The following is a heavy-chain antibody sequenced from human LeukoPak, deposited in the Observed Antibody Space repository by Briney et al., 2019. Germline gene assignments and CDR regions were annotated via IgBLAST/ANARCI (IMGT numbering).Heavy chain of an antibody. CDR3: ARDRANSGGGNCFDY. Sequence: ASVTVSCKASGYTFTDYFIHWVRQAPGQGLEWMGWINPNSGGTNYAPKFQGRVTLTRDTSISTGYMELSGLRSDDTAVYYCARDRANSGGGNCFDYWGQGTLVTVSS. D-gene: IGHD6-19*01. CDR2: INPNSGGT. CDR1: GYTFTDYF. J-gene: IGHJ4*02. V-gene: IGHV1-2*02.